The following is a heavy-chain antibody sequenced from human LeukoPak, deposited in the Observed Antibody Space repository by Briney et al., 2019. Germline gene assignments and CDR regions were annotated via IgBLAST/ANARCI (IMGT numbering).Heavy chain of an antibody. J-gene: IGHJ4*02. V-gene: IGHV4-4*07. CDR3: ARGDDSSSWLVHY. Sequence: SETLSLTCTVSGGSISSHYLSWIRQPAGKGLEWIGRICCSGTTNYNPSLKSRVTMSVDTSKNQLSLRLSSVTAADTAVYYCARGDDSSSWLVHYWGQGTLVTVSS. D-gene: IGHD6-13*01. CDR2: ICCSGTT. CDR1: GGSISSHY.